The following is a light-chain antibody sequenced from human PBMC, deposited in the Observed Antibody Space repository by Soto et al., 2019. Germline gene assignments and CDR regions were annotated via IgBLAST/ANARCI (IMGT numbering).Light chain of an antibody. CDR3: GADPGSGSKVTVV. V-gene: IGLV9-49*01. Sequence: QPVLTQPPSASASLGASVTLTCTRSSGYSNYKVDWYQQRPGKGPRFVMRVGTGGTVGSKGNGIPDRFSVLGSVLNRYLTMKNSQEEDESDCHWGADPGSGSKVTVVFGGGTKVTVL. CDR2: VGTGGTVG. CDR1: SGYSNYK. J-gene: IGLJ2*01.